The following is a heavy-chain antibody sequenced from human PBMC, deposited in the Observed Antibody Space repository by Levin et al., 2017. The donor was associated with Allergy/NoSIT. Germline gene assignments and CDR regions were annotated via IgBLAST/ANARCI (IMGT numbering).Heavy chain of an antibody. CDR3: ARVSYNWNYAFDS. J-gene: IGHJ3*02. CDR1: GFTVSSNY. V-gene: IGHV3-66*01. CDR2: IYSGVST. Sequence: PGGSLRLSCAASGFTVSSNYMSWVRQAPGKGLEWVSVIYSGVSTNYADSVKGRFTMSRDNSKNTVYLQMKSLRAEDTAVYYCARVSYNWNYAFDSWGQGTMVTVSS. D-gene: IGHD1-1*01.